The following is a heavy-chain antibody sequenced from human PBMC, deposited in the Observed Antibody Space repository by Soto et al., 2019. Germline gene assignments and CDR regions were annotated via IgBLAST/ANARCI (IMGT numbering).Heavy chain of an antibody. CDR2: IYPGDSDT. V-gene: IGHV5-51*01. CDR3: ARRANCRAAVRRRRRYNYYGREG. CDR1: GYSFTSYW. D-gene: IGHD2-2*02. J-gene: IGHJ6*04. Sequence: PGQSLKISCKGSGYSFTSYWIGWVRQMPGKGLEWMGIIYPGDSDTRYSPSFQGQVTISADKSISTAYLQWSSLKASDTAMYYCARRANCRAAVRRRRRYNYYGREGWDRGPRV.